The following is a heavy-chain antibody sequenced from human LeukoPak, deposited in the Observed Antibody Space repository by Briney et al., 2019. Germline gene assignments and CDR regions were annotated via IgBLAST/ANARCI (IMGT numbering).Heavy chain of an antibody. CDR3: AKATYYDSSGYYYPPDY. CDR1: GFTFSSYA. J-gene: IGHJ4*02. Sequence: GGSLRLSCAASGFTFSSYAMSWVRQAPGRGLEWVSAISGSGGSTYYADSVKGRFTISRDNSKNTLYLQMNSLRAEDTAVYYCAKATYYDSSGYYYPPDYWGQGTLVTVSS. D-gene: IGHD3-22*01. CDR2: ISGSGGST. V-gene: IGHV3-23*01.